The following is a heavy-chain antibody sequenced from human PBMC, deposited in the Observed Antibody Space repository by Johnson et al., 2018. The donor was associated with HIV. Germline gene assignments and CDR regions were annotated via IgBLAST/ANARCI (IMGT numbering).Heavy chain of an antibody. V-gene: IGHV3-74*01. CDR2: IKTDGSGT. CDR3: VRGLDI. J-gene: IGHJ3*02. Sequence: VQLVESGGGLVQPGGSLRLSCAASGFTFSDHWMYWVRQAPGKGLVWVSRIKTDGSGTTYADSVRGRFTISRDAAKNTLYLQMNSLRAEDTAVYYCVRGLDIWGQGTEVTVSS. CDR1: GFTFSDHW.